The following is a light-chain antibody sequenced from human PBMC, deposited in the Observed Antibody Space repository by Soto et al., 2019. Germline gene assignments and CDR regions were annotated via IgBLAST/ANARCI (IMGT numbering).Light chain of an antibody. CDR1: NSDIGLFSL. CDR3: CSYAGSRTWV. Sequence: QSALIQPASVSGSPGQSMTISCTGTNSDIGLFSLVSWYQQYPDKAPKLILYEVSKWPSGIPHRFSGSKSGNTASLTISGLQAEDEADYYCCSYAGSRTWVFGGGTKVTVL. CDR2: EVS. J-gene: IGLJ3*02. V-gene: IGLV2-23*02.